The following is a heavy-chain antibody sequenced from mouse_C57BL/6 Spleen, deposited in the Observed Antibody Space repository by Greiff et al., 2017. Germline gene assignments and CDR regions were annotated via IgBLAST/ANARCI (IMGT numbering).Heavy chain of an antibody. J-gene: IGHJ4*01. Sequence: EVQGVESGGGLVQPGGSLKLSCAASGFTFSDYGMAWVRQAPRKGPEWVAFISNLAYGIYYADTVTGRFTISRENAKNTLYLEMSSLRSEDTAMDYCAIQGGITCDYYAMDYWGQGTSVTVSS. CDR3: AIQGGITCDYYAMDY. CDR1: GFTFSDYG. CDR2: ISNLAYGI. V-gene: IGHV5-15*01. D-gene: IGHD2-4*01.